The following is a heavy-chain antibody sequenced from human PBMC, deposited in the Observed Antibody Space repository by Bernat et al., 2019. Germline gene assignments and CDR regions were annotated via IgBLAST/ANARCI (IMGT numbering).Heavy chain of an antibody. D-gene: IGHD6-19*01. J-gene: IGHJ4*02. CDR2: IRYDGSNK. CDR1: GFTFSSYG. V-gene: IGHV3-30*02. Sequence: QVQLVESGGGVVQPGRSLRLSCAASGFTFSSYGMHWVRQAPGKGLEWVAFIRYDGSNKYYADSVKGRFTISRDNSKNTLYLQMNSLRAEDTAVYYCAKDYRAQSVAGTAGDYWGQGTLVTVSS. CDR3: AKDYRAQSVAGTAGDY.